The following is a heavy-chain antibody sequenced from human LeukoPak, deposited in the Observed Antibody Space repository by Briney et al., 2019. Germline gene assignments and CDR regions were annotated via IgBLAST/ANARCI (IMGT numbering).Heavy chain of an antibody. J-gene: IGHJ4*02. D-gene: IGHD3-9*01. V-gene: IGHV1-69*05. CDR2: SIPIFGTA. CDR3: ARGFRYFDWLAPFDY. Sequence: SVKVSCKASGGTFSSYAISWVRQAPGQGLEWMGGSIPIFGTANYAQKFQGRVTITTDESTSTAYMELSSLGSEDTAVYYCARGFRYFDWLAPFDYWGQGTLVTVSS. CDR1: GGTFSSYA.